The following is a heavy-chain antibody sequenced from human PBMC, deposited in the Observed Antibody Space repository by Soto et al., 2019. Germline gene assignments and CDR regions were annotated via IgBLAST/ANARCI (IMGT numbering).Heavy chain of an antibody. Sequence: SGNRSCIPSACLARSYSKTWARQAPGSGPERMGGIIPIFGTGNYAQKFQGRVTITADESTSPAYMELSSLRSEHTAVYYCAREVDGHWNLRGNVDHCGQGTLVTLS. J-gene: IGHJ4*02. CDR2: IIPIFGTG. D-gene: IGHD1-7*01. CDR1: ACLARSYS. V-gene: IGHV1-69*13. CDR3: AREVDGHWNLRGNVDH.